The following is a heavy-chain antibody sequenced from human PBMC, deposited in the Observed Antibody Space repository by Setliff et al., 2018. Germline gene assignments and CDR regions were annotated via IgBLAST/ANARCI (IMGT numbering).Heavy chain of an antibody. D-gene: IGHD3-3*01. CDR2: INTNTGNP. Sequence: GASVKVSCKASGYTFSSYAMNWVRQAPGQGLEWMGWINTNTGNPTYAQDFTGRFVFSLDTSVSTAYLQISSLKAEDTAVYYCARGGDTITIFGVVTPDFYYYMDVWGTGTTVTVS. V-gene: IGHV7-4-1*02. CDR1: GYTFSSYA. J-gene: IGHJ6*03. CDR3: ARGGDTITIFGVVTPDFYYYMDV.